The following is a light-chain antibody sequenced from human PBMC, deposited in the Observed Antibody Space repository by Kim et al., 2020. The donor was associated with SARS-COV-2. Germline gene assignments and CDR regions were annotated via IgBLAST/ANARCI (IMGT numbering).Light chain of an antibody. J-gene: IGKJ4*01. Sequence: PGATATLSCRASRGVSSDLAWYQQRPGQAPSLLIYGASTRATGIPARFSGSGSGTESTLTISSLQSDDFAGYYCQQYHEWPPVLTFGGGTKV. V-gene: IGKV3-15*01. CDR2: GAS. CDR3: QQYHEWPPVLT. CDR1: RGVSSD.